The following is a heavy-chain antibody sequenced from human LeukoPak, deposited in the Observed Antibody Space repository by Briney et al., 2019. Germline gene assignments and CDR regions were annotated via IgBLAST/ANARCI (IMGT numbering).Heavy chain of an antibody. CDR2: IYYSGST. V-gene: IGHV4-61*01. Sequence: SETLSLTYTVSGGSVSNSLYYWSWIRQPPGKGLEWNGYIYYSGSTSYNPSLKSRVTISIDTSKSLFSLKLNSVTAADTAVYYCARVLRAASWRSYDYWGQGSLVTVSS. D-gene: IGHD6-25*01. CDR1: GGSVSNSLYY. CDR3: ARVLRAASWRSYDY. J-gene: IGHJ4*02.